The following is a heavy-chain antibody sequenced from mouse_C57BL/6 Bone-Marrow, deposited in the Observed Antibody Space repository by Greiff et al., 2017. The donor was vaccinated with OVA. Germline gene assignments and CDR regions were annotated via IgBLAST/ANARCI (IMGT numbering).Heavy chain of an antibody. J-gene: IGHJ2*01. CDR3: ARYYYGSLDY. D-gene: IGHD1-1*01. CDR1: GYSFTSYY. V-gene: IGHV1-66*01. Sequence: QVQLQQSGPELVKPGASVKISCKASGYSFTSYYIHWVKQRPGQGLEWIGWIYPGSGNTKYNEKFKGKATLTADTSSSTAYMQLSSLTSEDSAVYYCARYYYGSLDYWGQGTTLTVSS. CDR2: IYPGSGNT.